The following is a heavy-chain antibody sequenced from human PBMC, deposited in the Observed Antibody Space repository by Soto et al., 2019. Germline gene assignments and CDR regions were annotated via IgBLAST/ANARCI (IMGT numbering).Heavy chain of an antibody. V-gene: IGHV3-21*01. CDR1: GFTFSSYS. J-gene: IGHJ3*02. CDR2: ISSSSSYI. CDR3: ARVEQGLRFLEWLPSDAFDI. D-gene: IGHD3-3*01. Sequence: EVQLVESGGGLVKPGGSLRLSCAASGFTFSSYSMNWVRQAPGKGLEWVSSISSSSSYIYYADSVKGRFTISRDNAKNSLYLQMNSLGAEDTAVYYCARVEQGLRFLEWLPSDAFDIWGQGTMVTVSS.